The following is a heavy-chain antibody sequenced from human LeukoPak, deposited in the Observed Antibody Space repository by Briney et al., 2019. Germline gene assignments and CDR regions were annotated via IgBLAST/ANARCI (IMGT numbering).Heavy chain of an antibody. CDR3: AKDRRFYDILTGYRMVRGGPDAFDI. CDR2: ISGSGGST. J-gene: IGHJ3*02. CDR1: GFTFSSYA. V-gene: IGHV3-23*01. Sequence: GGSLRLFCAASGFTFSSYAMSWVRQAPGKGLEWVSAISGSGGSTYYADSVKGRFTISRDNSKNTLYLQMNSLRAEDTAVYYCAKDRRFYDILTGYRMVRGGPDAFDIWGQGTMVTVSS. D-gene: IGHD3-9*01.